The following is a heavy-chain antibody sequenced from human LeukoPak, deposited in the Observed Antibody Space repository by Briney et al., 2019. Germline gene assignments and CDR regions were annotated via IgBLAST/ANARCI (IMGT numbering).Heavy chain of an antibody. J-gene: IGHJ4*02. V-gene: IGHV3-7*03. CDR2: IRQDGSDK. D-gene: IGHD4-17*01. Sequence: PGGSLRLSCVASGFTLSSYWVTWVRQAPGKGLEWVANIRQDGSDKYYMESVKGRFTISRDNAKNSVYLQMNSLRVEDTAVYYCARGIDEYGDGTEYWGQGSLVTVSS. CDR3: ARGIDEYGDGTEY. CDR1: GFTLSSYW.